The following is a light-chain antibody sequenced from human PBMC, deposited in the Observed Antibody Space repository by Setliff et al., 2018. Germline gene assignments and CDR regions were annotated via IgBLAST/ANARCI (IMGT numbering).Light chain of an antibody. Sequence: QSVLTQPASVSGSPGQSITISCAGTSSDVGAYSHVSWYQQYPGKAPKLMTSEVSNRPSGVSYRFSGSKSGNTASLTISGLQAEDEADYYCMSYTTIRTYVFGTGTKVTVL. CDR1: SSDVGAYSH. CDR3: MSYTTIRTYV. CDR2: EVS. J-gene: IGLJ1*01. V-gene: IGLV2-14*01.